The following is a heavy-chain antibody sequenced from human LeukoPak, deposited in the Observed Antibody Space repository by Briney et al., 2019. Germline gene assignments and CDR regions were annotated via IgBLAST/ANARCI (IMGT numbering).Heavy chain of an antibody. CDR3: AREVSGDPGGY. Sequence: ASVKVSCKASGYTFTGYYMHWVRQAPGQGLEWMGRINPNSGGINYAQKFQDKITMTRDTSISTAYMELSRLRSDDTAVYYCAREVSGDPGGYWGQGTLVTVSS. V-gene: IGHV1-2*06. J-gene: IGHJ4*02. CDR2: INPNSGGI. D-gene: IGHD7-27*01. CDR1: GYTFTGYY.